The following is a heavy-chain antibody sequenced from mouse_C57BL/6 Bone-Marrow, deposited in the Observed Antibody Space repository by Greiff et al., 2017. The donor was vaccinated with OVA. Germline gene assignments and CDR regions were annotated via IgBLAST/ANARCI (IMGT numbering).Heavy chain of an antibody. V-gene: IGHV1-59*01. Sequence: QVQLQQPGAELVRPGTSVKLSCKASGYTFTSYWMHWVKQRPGQGLEWIGVIDPSDSYTNYNQKFKGKATLTVDTSSSTAYMQLSSLTSEDSAVYYCARRYYLDYWGQGTSVTVSS. CDR1: GYTFTSYW. CDR3: ARRYYLDY. D-gene: IGHD1-1*02. J-gene: IGHJ4*01. CDR2: IDPSDSYT.